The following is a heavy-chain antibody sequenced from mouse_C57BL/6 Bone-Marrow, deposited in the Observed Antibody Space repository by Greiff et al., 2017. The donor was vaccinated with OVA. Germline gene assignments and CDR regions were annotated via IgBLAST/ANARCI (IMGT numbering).Heavy chain of an antibody. CDR1: GFTFSSYG. Sequence: EVMLVESGGDLVKPGGSLKLSCAASGFTFSSYGMSWVRQTPDKRLEWVATISSGGSYTYYPDSVKGRFTISRDNAKNTLYLQMSSLKSEDTAMYYCAKGWLLRYWGQGTLVTVSA. V-gene: IGHV5-6*01. CDR2: ISSGGSYT. CDR3: AKGWLLRY. D-gene: IGHD2-3*01. J-gene: IGHJ3*01.